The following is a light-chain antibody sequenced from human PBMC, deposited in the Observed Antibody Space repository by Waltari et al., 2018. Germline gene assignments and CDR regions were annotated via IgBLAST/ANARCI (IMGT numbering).Light chain of an antibody. V-gene: IGKV1-12*01. CDR2: SAP. CDR3: PQANNFPRT. Sequence: DIQMTQAPSFVSAFVGDRVTISCRASQNIGSWLAWYQQKPGQAPKRLIYSAPRLQSGVPSRFSGTGYGPDFTLTLSRLQPEDFATYYCPQANNFPRTFGQGTQVE. CDR1: QNIGSW. J-gene: IGKJ1*01.